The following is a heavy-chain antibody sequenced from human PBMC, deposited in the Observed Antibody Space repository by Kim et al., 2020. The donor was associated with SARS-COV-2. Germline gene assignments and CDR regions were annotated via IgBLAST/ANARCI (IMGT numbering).Heavy chain of an antibody. Sequence: QKFQGRVTMTRDTSISTAYMELSRLRSDDTAVYYCARIDCSSTSCYYFDYWGQGTLVTVSS. J-gene: IGHJ4*02. D-gene: IGHD2-2*01. V-gene: IGHV1-2*02. CDR3: ARIDCSSTSCYYFDY.